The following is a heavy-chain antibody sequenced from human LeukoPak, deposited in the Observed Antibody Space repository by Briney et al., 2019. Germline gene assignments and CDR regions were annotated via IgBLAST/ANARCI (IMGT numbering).Heavy chain of an antibody. V-gene: IGHV1-8*01. D-gene: IGHD2-21*01. CDR2: MNPNSGNT. CDR3: TRSVRNGHIDY. CDR1: GYTFTSYD. J-gene: IGHJ4*02. Sequence: GASVKVSCTASGYTFTSYDINWVRQATGQGLEWMGWMNPNSGNTGYAQKFQGRVTTTRSTSISTAYMELSNLRFEDTAVYYCTRSVRNGHIDYWGQGTLVTVSS.